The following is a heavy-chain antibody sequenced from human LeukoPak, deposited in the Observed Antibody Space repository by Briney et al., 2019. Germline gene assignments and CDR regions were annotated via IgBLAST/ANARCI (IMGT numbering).Heavy chain of an antibody. D-gene: IGHD1-26*01. V-gene: IGHV4-61*02. J-gene: IGHJ4*02. CDR1: GGSISSGSYY. CDR2: IYTSGST. Sequence: SQTLSLTCTVSGGSISSGSYYWSWIRQPAGKGLEWIGRIYTSGSTNYNPSFKSRVTISVDTSKNQFSLKLSSVTAADTAVYYCARGGSYDIFFDYWGQGTLVTVSS. CDR3: ARGGSYDIFFDY.